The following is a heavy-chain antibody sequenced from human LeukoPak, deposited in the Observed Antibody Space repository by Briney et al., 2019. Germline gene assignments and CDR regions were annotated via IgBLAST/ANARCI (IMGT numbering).Heavy chain of an antibody. CDR3: ARDPGYSSPRGDY. CDR2: INPNSGGT. J-gene: IGHJ4*02. Sequence: GASVKVSCKASGYTFTDYFMHWVRQAPGQGLEWMGWINPNSGGTHHAQKFQGRVTMTRDTSISTAYMELSRLRSDGTAVYYCARDPGYSSPRGDYWGQGTLVTVSS. D-gene: IGHD5-18*01. V-gene: IGHV1-2*02. CDR1: GYTFTDYF.